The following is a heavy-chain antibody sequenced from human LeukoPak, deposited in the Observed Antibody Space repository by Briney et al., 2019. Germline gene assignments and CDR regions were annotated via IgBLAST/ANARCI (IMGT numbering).Heavy chain of an antibody. CDR2: INHSGST. Sequence: SETLSLTCAVYGGSFSGYYWSWIRQPPGKGLEWIGEINHSGSTNYNPSLKSRVTISVDTSKNQFSLKLSSVTAADTAVYYCARSHSSGWYNWFDPWGQGTLVTVSS. V-gene: IGHV4-34*01. D-gene: IGHD6-19*01. J-gene: IGHJ5*02. CDR3: ARSHSSGWYNWFDP. CDR1: GGSFSGYY.